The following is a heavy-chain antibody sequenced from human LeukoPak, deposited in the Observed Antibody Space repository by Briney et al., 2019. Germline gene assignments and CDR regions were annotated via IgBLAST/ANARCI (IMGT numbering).Heavy chain of an antibody. CDR1: GFTFNNFE. V-gene: IGHV3-48*03. CDR3: ATKVPGSSHFSS. CDR2: VRGSGDEI. D-gene: IGHD4/OR15-4a*01. Sequence: GGSLTLSCAASGFTFNNFEMNWVRQAPGKGLEWVSYVRGSGDEILYGDSVKGRFNISRDNAKSSLYLQMDSLRAEDTAVYYCATKVPGSSHFSSWGQGTLVTVSS. J-gene: IGHJ4*02.